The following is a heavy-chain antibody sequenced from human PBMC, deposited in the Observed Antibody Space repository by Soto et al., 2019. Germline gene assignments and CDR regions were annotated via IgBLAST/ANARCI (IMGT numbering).Heavy chain of an antibody. CDR3: ARRYGDYFDY. J-gene: IGHJ4*02. V-gene: IGHV4-59*08. CDR2: IYYSGST. Sequence: SETLSLTCTVSGGSISSYYWSWIRQPPGKGLEWIGYIYYSGSTNYNPSLKSRVTISVDTSKNQFSLKLSSVTAADMAVYYCARRYGDYFDYWGQGTLVTVSS. CDR1: GGSISSYY. D-gene: IGHD4-17*01.